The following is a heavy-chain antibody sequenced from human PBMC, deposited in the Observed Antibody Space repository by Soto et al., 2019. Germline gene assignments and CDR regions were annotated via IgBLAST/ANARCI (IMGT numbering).Heavy chain of an antibody. CDR1: GYSFTSYW. Sequence: PGESLKISCKASGYSFTSYWIGWVRQMPGKGLEWMGIIYPGDSDSRYSPSFQGQVTISVDKSISTAYLQWSSLKASDTAMYYCARHMGADYKPNSDSAGMDVWGQGTTVTVSS. CDR3: ARHMGADYKPNSDSAGMDV. CDR2: IYPGDSDS. J-gene: IGHJ6*02. V-gene: IGHV5-51*01. D-gene: IGHD1-26*01.